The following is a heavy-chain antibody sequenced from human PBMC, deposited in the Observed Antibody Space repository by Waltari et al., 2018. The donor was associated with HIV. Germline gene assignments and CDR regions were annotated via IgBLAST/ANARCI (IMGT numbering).Heavy chain of an antibody. J-gene: IGHJ4*02. CDR3: ARAVQGYCSGGSCENYFDY. D-gene: IGHD2-15*01. CDR1: GGPISSSSYY. CDR2: SYYSGST. Sequence: QLQLQASGPGLVQPSETLSLTCTGSGGPISSSSYYWDWIRPRPGKGLEWIGSSYYSGSTYYNPSLKSRVTISVDTSKNQFSLKLSSVTAADTAVYYCARAVQGYCSGGSCENYFDYWGQGTLVTVSS. V-gene: IGHV4-39*01.